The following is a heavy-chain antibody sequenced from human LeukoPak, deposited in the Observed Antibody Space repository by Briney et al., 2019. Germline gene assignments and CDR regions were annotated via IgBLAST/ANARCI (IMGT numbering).Heavy chain of an antibody. Sequence: GGSLRLSCAASGLTFSSYGMSWVRQAPGKGLEWVSSIDISGGATWYADSVRGRFTISRDNSKNTLYLQMTSLRVEDTALYYCANEIRPNDYWGQGTLVSVSS. J-gene: IGHJ4*02. CDR3: ANEIRPNDY. D-gene: IGHD3-16*01. V-gene: IGHV3-23*05. CDR2: IDISGGAT. CDR1: GLTFSSYG.